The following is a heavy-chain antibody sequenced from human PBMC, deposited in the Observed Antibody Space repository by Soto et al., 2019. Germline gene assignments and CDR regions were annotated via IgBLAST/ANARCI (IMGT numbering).Heavy chain of an antibody. CDR2: ISYDGSNK. J-gene: IGHJ6*03. Sequence: PGGSLRLSCAASGVTFSSYGMHWVRQAPGKGLEWVAVISYDGSNKYYADSVKGRFTISRDNSKNTLYLQMNSLRAEDTAVYYCAKGRYCSSTSCYSVLRFLEFDYYYMDVWGKGTTVTVSS. CDR1: GVTFSSYG. V-gene: IGHV3-30*18. CDR3: AKGRYCSSTSCYSVLRFLEFDYYYMDV. D-gene: IGHD2-2*01.